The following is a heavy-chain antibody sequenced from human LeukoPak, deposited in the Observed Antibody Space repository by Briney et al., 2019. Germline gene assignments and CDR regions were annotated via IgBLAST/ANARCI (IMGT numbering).Heavy chain of an antibody. CDR3: ARDQGSYYYYYYMDV. CDR2: IYTSGST. D-gene: IGHD3-10*01. CDR1: GGSISSYY. Sequence: SETLSLTCTVSGGSISSYYWSWIRQPAGKGLEWIGRIYTSGSTNYNPSLKSRVTMSVDTSKDQFSLKLSSVTAADTAVYYCARDQGSYYYYYYMDVWGKGTTVTISS. V-gene: IGHV4-4*07. J-gene: IGHJ6*03.